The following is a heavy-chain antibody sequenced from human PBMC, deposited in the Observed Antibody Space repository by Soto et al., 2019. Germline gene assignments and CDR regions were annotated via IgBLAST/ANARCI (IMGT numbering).Heavy chain of an antibody. J-gene: IGHJ4*02. CDR3: ARHIAWGSAFDY. Sequence: QVQLQESGPGLVKPSETLSLTCTVSGGSISSYAWSWIRQPPGKGLEWIGYINYSGSTNYNPSLKSRLPILFAXSKNQFPLKLRSVTAADTAVYYCARHIAWGSAFDYWGQGTLVTVSS. D-gene: IGHD7-27*01. CDR1: GGSISSYA. CDR2: INYSGST. V-gene: IGHV4-59*08.